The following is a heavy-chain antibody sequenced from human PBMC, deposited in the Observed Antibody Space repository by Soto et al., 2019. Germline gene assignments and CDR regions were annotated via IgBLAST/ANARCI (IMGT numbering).Heavy chain of an antibody. J-gene: IGHJ6*02. CDR2: INHSGST. CDR1: GGSFSGYY. D-gene: IGHD2-8*02. CDR3: ARGHSVIGYWVYYYYGMDV. V-gene: IGHV4-34*01. Sequence: PSETLSLTCAVYGGSFSGYYWSWIRQPPGKGLEWIGEINHSGSTNYNPSLKSRVTISLDKTKNQFSLKRSSVTAADTAVYYCARGHSVIGYWVYYYYGMDVWGQGTTVTV.